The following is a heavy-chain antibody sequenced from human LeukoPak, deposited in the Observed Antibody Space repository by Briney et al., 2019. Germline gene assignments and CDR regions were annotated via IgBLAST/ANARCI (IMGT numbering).Heavy chain of an antibody. Sequence: SETLSLTCTVSGGSISSSYYWGWIRQPPGKGLEWIGSIYYSGSTYYNPSLKSRVTISVDTSKNQFSLKLSSVTAADTAVYYCARGNDFWSGYYGGAFDIWGQGTMVTVSS. CDR2: IYYSGST. CDR1: GGSISSSYY. V-gene: IGHV4-39*07. D-gene: IGHD3-3*01. J-gene: IGHJ3*02. CDR3: ARGNDFWSGYYGGAFDI.